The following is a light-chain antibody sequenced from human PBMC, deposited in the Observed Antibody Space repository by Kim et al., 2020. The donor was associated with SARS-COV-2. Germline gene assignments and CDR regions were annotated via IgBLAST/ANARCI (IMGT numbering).Light chain of an antibody. CDR2: DAS. CDR1: RNVGTK. V-gene: IGKV3-15*01. CDR3: QQYHNWPPIT. J-gene: IGKJ5*01. Sequence: PGERAALSCKPTRNVGTKLAWYQQKPGQAARLLIYDASTRASGIPDRFFGSGSGGEFTLIIGRLQSEDFALYYCQQYHNWPPITFGQGTRREIK.